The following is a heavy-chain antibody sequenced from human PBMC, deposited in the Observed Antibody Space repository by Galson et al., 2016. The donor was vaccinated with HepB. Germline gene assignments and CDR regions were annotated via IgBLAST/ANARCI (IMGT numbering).Heavy chain of an antibody. CDR2: ISYGGNKK. V-gene: IGHV3-30*04. J-gene: IGHJ1*01. D-gene: IGHD4-17*01. Sequence: SLRLSCAVSGFTFRDYTMHWVRQAPGKGLEWVAIISYGGNKKSYADSVKGRFTISRDNPKKTLHLQMNSLRAEDTAVYYCARGDYGDYGAEYFQYWGQGTLLTVSS. CDR1: GFTFRDYT. CDR3: ARGDYGDYGAEYFQY.